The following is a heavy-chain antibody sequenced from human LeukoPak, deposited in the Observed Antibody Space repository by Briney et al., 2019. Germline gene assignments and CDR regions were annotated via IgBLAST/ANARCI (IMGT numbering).Heavy chain of an antibody. Sequence: SETLSLTCAVYGGSFSGYYWSWIRQPPGKGLEWIGEINHSGSTNYNPSLKSRVTISVDTSKNQFSLKLSSVTAADTAVYYCARGLSDRGLGYCGSGSPAKYWYFDLWGRGTLVTVSS. CDR2: INHSGST. D-gene: IGHD3-10*01. V-gene: IGHV4-34*01. CDR3: ARGLSDRGLGYCGSGSPAKYWYFDL. J-gene: IGHJ2*01. CDR1: GGSFSGYY.